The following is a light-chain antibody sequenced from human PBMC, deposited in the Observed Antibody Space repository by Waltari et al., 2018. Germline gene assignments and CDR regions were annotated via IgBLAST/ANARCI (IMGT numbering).Light chain of an antibody. Sequence: SYVLTQPPSVSVAPGQTARITCGNNNIGSKSVHWYQQKPGQAPLRVLYYDSDRPSGIPERFSGFNAGDTAILTISRVEAGDEADYYCQVWDSSTDHRVFGGGTKLTVL. V-gene: IGLV3-21*04. CDR3: QVWDSSTDHRV. J-gene: IGLJ2*01. CDR1: NIGSKS. CDR2: YDS.